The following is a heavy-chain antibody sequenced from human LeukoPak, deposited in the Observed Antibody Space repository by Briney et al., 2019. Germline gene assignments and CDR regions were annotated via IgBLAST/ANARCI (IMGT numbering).Heavy chain of an antibody. J-gene: IGHJ4*02. CDR2: IIPIFGTA. V-gene: IGHV1-69*13. D-gene: IGHD4-17*01. CDR1: GGTFSSYA. Sequence: GASVTVSCTASGGTFSSYAISWVRQASGQGLEWMGGIIPIFGTANYAQKFQGRVTITADESTSTAYMELSSLRSEDTAVYYCAREKDGDYGGNYWGQGTLVTVSS. CDR3: AREKDGDYGGNY.